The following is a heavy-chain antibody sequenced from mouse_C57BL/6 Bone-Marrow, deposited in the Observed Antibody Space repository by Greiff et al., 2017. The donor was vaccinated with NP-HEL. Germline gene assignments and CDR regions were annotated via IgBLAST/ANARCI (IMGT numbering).Heavy chain of an antibody. V-gene: IGHV1-81*01. D-gene: IGHD2-4*01. Sequence: VQLQQSGAELARPGASVKLSCTASGYTFTSYGISWVKQRPGQGLEWIGAIYPRSGNTYYNEKFKGKATLTADKSSNNAYMQLRSLTSADSAFYFCAGLRRIFDYWGQGTTLTVSS. CDR2: IYPRSGNT. J-gene: IGHJ2*01. CDR3: AGLRRIFDY. CDR1: GYTFTSYG.